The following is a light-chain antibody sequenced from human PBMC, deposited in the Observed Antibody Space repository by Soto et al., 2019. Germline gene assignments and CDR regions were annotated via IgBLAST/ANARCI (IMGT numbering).Light chain of an antibody. Sequence: EVVLTQSPGTLSLSPGERATLSCGASQSVGSSYLAWYQQKPGQAPRLLIYGASTRATGIPDRFSGSGSGTEYTLTLSRLAHDEFAVYYCQQYINSPWTFGQGTKVEI. CDR2: GAS. CDR3: QQYINSPWT. J-gene: IGKJ1*01. V-gene: IGKV3-20*01. CDR1: QSVGSSY.